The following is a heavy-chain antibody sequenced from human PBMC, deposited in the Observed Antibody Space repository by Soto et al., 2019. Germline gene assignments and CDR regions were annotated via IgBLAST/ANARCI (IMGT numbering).Heavy chain of an antibody. J-gene: IGHJ3*02. CDR1: GFTFVNSA. CDR2: IVVGSGDT. CDR3: EARRNHYDSGGYYSIDI. Sequence: SVKVSCKASGFTFVNSAVHWVRQARGQRLEWIGWIVVGSGDTNYAQKFQERVTITRDMSTSTAYMELSSLRSEDTAVYYCEARRNHYDSGGYYSIDIWG. D-gene: IGHD3-22*01. V-gene: IGHV1-58*01.